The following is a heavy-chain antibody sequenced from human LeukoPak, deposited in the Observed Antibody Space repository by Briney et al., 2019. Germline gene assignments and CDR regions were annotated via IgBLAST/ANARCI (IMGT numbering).Heavy chain of an antibody. CDR2: INSRSSTI. CDR3: AKDIGCSSTSCYTSRYYGMDV. V-gene: IGHV3-48*04. CDR1: RFTFSNYG. D-gene: IGHD2-2*02. J-gene: IGHJ6*02. Sequence: GGSLRLSCAASRFTFSNYGVNWVRQAPGKGLEWVSYINSRSSTIYYADSVKGRFTISRDNAKNSLYLQMNSLRAEDTALYYCAKDIGCSSTSCYTSRYYGMDVWGQGTTVTVSS.